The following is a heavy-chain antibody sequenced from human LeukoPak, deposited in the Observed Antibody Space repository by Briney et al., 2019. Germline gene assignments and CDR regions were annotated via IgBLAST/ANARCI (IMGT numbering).Heavy chain of an antibody. V-gene: IGHV3-74*01. Sequence: PGGSLRLPCAASGFTFSSSWMHWVRQPPGKGLVWVSRINSDGSSTTYADSVKGRFTISRDNAKNTLYLHMNSLRAEDTAIYYCARALGSVADFWGQGTMVTVSS. CDR3: ARALGSVADF. D-gene: IGHD6-6*01. CDR1: GFTFSSSW. J-gene: IGHJ4*02. CDR2: INSDGSST.